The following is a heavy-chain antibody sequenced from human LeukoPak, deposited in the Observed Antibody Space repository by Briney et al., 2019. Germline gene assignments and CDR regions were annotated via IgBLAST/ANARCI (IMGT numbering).Heavy chain of an antibody. V-gene: IGHV1-2*02. J-gene: IGHJ6*03. Sequence: ASVKASCKASGYTFTSFYMHWVRQAPGQGLEWMGWINPNSGGTNYAQKFQGRVTMTRDTSISTAYMELGRLRSEDTAVYYCARFIHLAADNYYYYYMDVWGKGTTVTISS. CDR1: GYTFTSFY. CDR3: ARFIHLAADNYYYYYMDV. CDR2: INPNSGGT. D-gene: IGHD2-15*01.